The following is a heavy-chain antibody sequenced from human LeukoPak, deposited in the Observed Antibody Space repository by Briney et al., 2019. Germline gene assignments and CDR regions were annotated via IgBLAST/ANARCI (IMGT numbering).Heavy chain of an antibody. CDR1: GFTFSSYG. J-gene: IGHJ6*02. D-gene: IGHD2-2*01. CDR3: ARDHLPAAIPESYYYYGMDV. CDR2: IWYDGSNK. Sequence: GGSLRLSCAASGFTFSSYGMHWVRQAPGKGLEWVAAIWYDGSNKYYADSVKGRFTISRDNSKNTLYLQMNSLRAEDTAVYYCARDHLPAAIPESYYYYGMDVWGQGTTVTVSS. V-gene: IGHV3-33*01.